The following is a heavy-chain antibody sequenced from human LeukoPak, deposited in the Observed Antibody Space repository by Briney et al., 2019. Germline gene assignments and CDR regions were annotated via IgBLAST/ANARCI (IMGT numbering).Heavy chain of an antibody. CDR2: INHSGST. CDR3: AREGSGYSSGWYDY. V-gene: IGHV4-34*01. D-gene: IGHD6-19*01. Sequence: PSATLSLTCAVYGGSFSGYYWSWIRQPPGKGLEWIGEINHSGSTNYNPSLKSRVTISVDTSKNQFSLKLSSVTAADTAVYYCAREGSGYSSGWYDYWGQGTLVTVSS. CDR1: GGSFSGYY. J-gene: IGHJ4*02.